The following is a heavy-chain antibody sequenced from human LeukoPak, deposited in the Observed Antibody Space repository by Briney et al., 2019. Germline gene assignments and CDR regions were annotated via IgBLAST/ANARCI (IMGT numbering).Heavy chain of an antibody. CDR1: GFTFSSYA. CDR2: ISGSGDRI. CDR3: AKEISSGWYPAEYFQH. Sequence: GGSLRLSCAASGFTFSSYAMRWVRQARGKGLEWGSAISGSGDRIYCADSVKGRFTISRDNSKNTLYLQMNSLRAEDTSVYYCAKEISSGWYPAEYFQHWGRAPWSPSPQ. J-gene: IGHJ1*01. D-gene: IGHD6-19*01. V-gene: IGHV3-23*01.